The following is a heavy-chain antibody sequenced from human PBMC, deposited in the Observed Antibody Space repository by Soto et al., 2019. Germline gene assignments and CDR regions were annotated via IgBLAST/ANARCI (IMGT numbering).Heavy chain of an antibody. CDR3: ATGSRSSTSDAFDV. J-gene: IGHJ3*01. CDR1: GGSSSDYH. CDR2: IHYSGHT. D-gene: IGHD2-15*01. Sequence: PSETLSLTCSVSGGSSSDYHWTWIRQPPGKALEWIGYIHYSGHTNYNPALGNRVTMSVDTSAHQISLTLRSLTDADAAIYYCATGSRSSTSDAFDVWGPGTMVTVSS. V-gene: IGHV4-59*01.